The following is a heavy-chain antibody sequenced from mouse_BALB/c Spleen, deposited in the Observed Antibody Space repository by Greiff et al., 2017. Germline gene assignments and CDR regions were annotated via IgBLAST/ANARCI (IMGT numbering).Heavy chain of an antibody. CDR2: IWGDGST. V-gene: IGHV2-6-7*01. Sequence: VQGVESGPGLVAPSQSLSITCTVSGFSLTGYGVNWVRQPPGKGLEWLGMIWGDGSTDYNSALKSRLSISKDNSKSQVFLKMNSLQTDDTARYYCARTPYGNYPYYYAMDYWGQGTSVTVSS. D-gene: IGHD2-10*02. J-gene: IGHJ4*01. CDR1: GFSLTGYG. CDR3: ARTPYGNYPYYYAMDY.